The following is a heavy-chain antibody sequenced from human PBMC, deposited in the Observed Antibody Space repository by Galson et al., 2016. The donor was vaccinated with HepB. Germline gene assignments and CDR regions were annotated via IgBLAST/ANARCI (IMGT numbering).Heavy chain of an antibody. J-gene: IGHJ3*02. D-gene: IGHD3-10*01. V-gene: IGHV3-64D*06. CDR1: GFNFDDSA. Sequence: SLRLSCAASGFNFDDSAMHWVRQAPGKGPEYVSAISRNRGMTWYADSVKGRFTISRDNSKNTVHLQMTSLGDEDTAVYYCVRGYHYGPHDAYDIWGQGTLATVSS. CDR2: ISRNRGMT. CDR3: VRGYHYGPHDAYDI.